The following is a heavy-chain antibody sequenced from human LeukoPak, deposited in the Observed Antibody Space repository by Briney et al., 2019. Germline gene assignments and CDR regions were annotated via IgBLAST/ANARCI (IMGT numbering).Heavy chain of an antibody. CDR1: GYTFTSYG. CDR2: ISAYNGNT. CDR3: ARDIGQGSSWLYDY. J-gene: IGHJ4*02. V-gene: IGHV1-18*01. Sequence: ASVKVSCKASGYTFTSYGISWVRQAPGQGLEWMGWISAYNGNTSYAQKFQGRVTMTRDTSITTAYMELSSLRSADTALYYCARDIGQGSSWLYDYWGQGTLVTVSS. D-gene: IGHD6-13*01.